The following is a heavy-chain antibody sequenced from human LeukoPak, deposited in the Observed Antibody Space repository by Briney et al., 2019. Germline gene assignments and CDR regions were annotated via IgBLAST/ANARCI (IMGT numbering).Heavy chain of an antibody. D-gene: IGHD3-3*01. Sequence: PGGSLRLSCAASGFTFSSYAMSWVRQAPGKGLEWVSAISGSGGSTYYADSVKGRFTISRDNSKNTLYLQMNSLRAEDTAVYYCAKDPITIFGVVIIDDYWGQGTLVTVSS. CDR3: AKDPITIFGVVIIDDY. CDR2: ISGSGGST. V-gene: IGHV3-23*01. J-gene: IGHJ4*02. CDR1: GFTFSSYA.